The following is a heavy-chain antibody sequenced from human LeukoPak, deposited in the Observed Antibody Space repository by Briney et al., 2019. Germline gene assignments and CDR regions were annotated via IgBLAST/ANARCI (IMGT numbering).Heavy chain of an antibody. V-gene: IGHV1-18*01. D-gene: IGHD4-17*01. CDR1: GYSFVLYG. Sequence: ASVKVSCKASGYSFVLYGISWVRQAPGEGPEWMGWISGSTGDTNYAQKFQGRVTMTADTSTNTAYMELRSLRSDDTAVYYCARDENYGIFFNVDYWGQGTLVTASS. J-gene: IGHJ4*02. CDR3: ARDENYGIFFNVDY. CDR2: ISGSTGDT.